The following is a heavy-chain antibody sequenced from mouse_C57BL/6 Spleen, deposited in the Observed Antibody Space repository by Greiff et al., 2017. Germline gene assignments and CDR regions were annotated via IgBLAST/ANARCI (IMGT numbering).Heavy chain of an antibody. V-gene: IGHV5-9*01. CDR1: GFTFSSSS. CDR3: ARQRNYYFDY. CDR2: ISGGGGNT. Sequence: EVMLVQSGGGLVKPGGSLKLSCAASGFTFSSSSMSWVRQTPGKRLEWVATISGGGGNTYYPDSVKGRFTISRDNAKNTLYLQMSRLRSEDTALYYCARQRNYYFDYWGQGTTLTVSS. J-gene: IGHJ2*01.